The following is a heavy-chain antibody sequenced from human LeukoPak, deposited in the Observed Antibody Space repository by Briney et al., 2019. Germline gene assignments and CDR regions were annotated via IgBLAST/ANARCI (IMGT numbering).Heavy chain of an antibody. CDR2: IYTSGST. CDR3: ARDSGWQLAQSGTYYYCGMDV. D-gene: IGHD6-6*01. CDR1: GGSISSGSYY. Sequence: PSETLSLTCTVSGGSISSGSYYWSWIRQPAGKGLEWIGRIYTSGSTNYNPSLKSRVTISVDTSKNQFSLKLSSVTAADTAVYYCARDSGWQLAQSGTYYYCGMDVWGQGTTVTVSS. J-gene: IGHJ6*02. V-gene: IGHV4-61*02.